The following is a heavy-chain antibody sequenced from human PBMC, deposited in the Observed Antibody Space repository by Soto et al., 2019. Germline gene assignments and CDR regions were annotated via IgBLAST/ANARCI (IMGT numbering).Heavy chain of an antibody. CDR1: GFTFSSYG. CDR2: ISYDGSNK. J-gene: IGHJ4*02. CDR3: AKDNSRMTTVTTGFDY. V-gene: IGHV3-30*18. D-gene: IGHD4-17*01. Sequence: GGSLRLSCAASGFTFSSYGMHWVRQAPGKGLEWVAVISYDGSNKYYADSVKGRFTISRDNSKNTLYLQMNSLRAEDTAVYYCAKDNSRMTTVTTGFDYWGQGTLVTVSS.